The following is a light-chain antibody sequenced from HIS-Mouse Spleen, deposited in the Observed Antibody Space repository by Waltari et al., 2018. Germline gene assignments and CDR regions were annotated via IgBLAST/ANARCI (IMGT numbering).Light chain of an antibody. Sequence: QSALTQPPSVSGSPGQSVTISCTGTSSDVGSYNRVSWYQQHPGTAPKLMIYEVSNRPSGVPDRFSGSKSGNTASLTISGLQAEDEADYYCCLYTSSSTLVFGGGTKLTVL. J-gene: IGLJ2*01. CDR2: EVS. CDR3: CLYTSSSTLV. V-gene: IGLV2-18*01. CDR1: SSDVGSYNR.